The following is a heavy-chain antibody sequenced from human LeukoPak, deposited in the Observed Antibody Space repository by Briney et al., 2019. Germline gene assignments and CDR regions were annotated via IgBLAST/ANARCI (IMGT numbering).Heavy chain of an antibody. CDR1: GFTFSSYW. J-gene: IGHJ6*02. V-gene: IGHV3-7*01. Sequence: GGSLRLSCAASGFTFSSYWMSWVRQAPGKGLEWVANIKQDGSEKYYVDSVKGRFTISRDNAKNSLYLQMNSLRAEDTAVYYCARVNYYGSGSYYRYYYYYGMDVWGQGTRSPSP. CDR2: IKQDGSEK. CDR3: ARVNYYGSGSYYRYYYYYGMDV. D-gene: IGHD3-10*01.